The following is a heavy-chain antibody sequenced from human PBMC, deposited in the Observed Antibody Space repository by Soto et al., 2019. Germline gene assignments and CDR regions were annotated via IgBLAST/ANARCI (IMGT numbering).Heavy chain of an antibody. V-gene: IGHV4-34*01. CDR1: GGSFIGYY. J-gene: IGHJ5*02. CDR2: INHSGST. D-gene: IGHD1-1*01. Sequence: SETLSLTCAVYGGSFIGYYWNWIRQPPGKGLEWIGEINHSGSTNYNPSLKSRVTLSVDTSKNQFSLKLSSVTAADTAVYYCARGGTSSGPSNLDPWGQGTLVTVSS. CDR3: ARGGTSSGPSNLDP.